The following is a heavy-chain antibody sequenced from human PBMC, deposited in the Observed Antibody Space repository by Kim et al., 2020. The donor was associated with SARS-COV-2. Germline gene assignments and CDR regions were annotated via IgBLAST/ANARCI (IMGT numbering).Heavy chain of an antibody. J-gene: IGHJ6*02. Sequence: GGSLRLSCAASGFTFSSYSMHWVRQAPGKGLEWVAVIWYDGSNKYYADSVKGRFTISRDNSKNTLYLQMNSLRAEDTAVYYCARDRIVVVPADYGMDVWGQGTTVTVSS. V-gene: IGHV3-33*01. D-gene: IGHD2-2*01. CDR1: GFTFSSYS. CDR3: ARDRIVVVPADYGMDV. CDR2: IWYDGSNK.